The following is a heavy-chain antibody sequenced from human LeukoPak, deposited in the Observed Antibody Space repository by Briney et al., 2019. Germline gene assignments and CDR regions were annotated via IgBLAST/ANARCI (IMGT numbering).Heavy chain of an antibody. CDR1: GYTFTSYG. CDR2: ISAYNGNT. J-gene: IGHJ4*02. V-gene: IGHV1-18*01. Sequence: ASVKLSCKASGYTFTSYGISWVRQAPGQGLEWMGWISAYNGNTNYAQKLQGRVTMTTDTSTSTAYMELRSLRSDDTAVYYCARDPRRGQQLVHFDYWGQGTLVTVSS. CDR3: ARDPRRGQQLVHFDY. D-gene: IGHD6-13*01.